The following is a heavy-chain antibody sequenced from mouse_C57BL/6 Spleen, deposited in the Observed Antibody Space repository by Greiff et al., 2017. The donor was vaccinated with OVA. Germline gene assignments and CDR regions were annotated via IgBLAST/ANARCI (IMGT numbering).Heavy chain of an antibody. CDR1: GYAFSSYW. V-gene: IGHV1-80*01. CDR2: IYPGDGDT. Sequence: QVQLQQSGAELVKPGASVKISCKASGYAFSSYWMNWVKQRPGKGLEWIGQIYPGDGDTNYNGKFKGKATLTADKSSSTAYMQLSSLTSEDSAVYICARALAPYDIDDWGKGTSVTVSS. CDR3: ARALAPYDIDD. J-gene: IGHJ4*01.